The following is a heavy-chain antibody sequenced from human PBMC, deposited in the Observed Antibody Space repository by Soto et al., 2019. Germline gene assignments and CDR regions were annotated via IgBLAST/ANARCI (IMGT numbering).Heavy chain of an antibody. CDR2: IYYSGST. J-gene: IGHJ4*02. D-gene: IGHD3-10*01. CDR3: ARGVTMVRGVIHTPYFDY. V-gene: IGHV4-31*03. CDR1: GGSISSGGYY. Sequence: QVQLQESGPGLVKPSQTLSLTCTVSGGSISSGGYYWSWIRQHPGKGLEWIGYIYYSGSTYCNPSLKSRVTISVATSKNQFSLKLSSVTAADTAVYYCARGVTMVRGVIHTPYFDYWGQGTLVTVSS.